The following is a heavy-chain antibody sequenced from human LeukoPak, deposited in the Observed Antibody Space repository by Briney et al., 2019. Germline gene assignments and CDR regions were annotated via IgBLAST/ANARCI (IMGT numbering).Heavy chain of an antibody. CDR1: GFTFSSYW. D-gene: IGHD3-3*01. CDR3: ARLNYDFWSGYYTFDY. V-gene: IGHV3-7*01. CDR2: IKQDGSEK. J-gene: IGHJ4*02. Sequence: PGGSLRLSCAASGFTFSSYWMSWVRQAPGKGLEWVANIKQDGSEKYYVDSVKGRFTISRDSAKNSLYLQTNSLRAEDTAVYYCARLNYDFWSGYYTFDYWGQGTLVTVSS.